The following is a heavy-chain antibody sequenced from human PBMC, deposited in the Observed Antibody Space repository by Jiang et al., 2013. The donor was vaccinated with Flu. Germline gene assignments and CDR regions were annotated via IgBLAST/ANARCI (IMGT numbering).Heavy chain of an antibody. V-gene: IGHV1-3*04. J-gene: IGHJ5*02. CDR3: ARSGGMFLEDP. CDR2: INTGVGNT. Sequence: GAEVKKPGASVKVSCKASGQTLTSYAMHWVRQAPGQRLEWMGWINTGVGNTKYSQKFQGRVTITRDTSASTIYMELSCLRSEDTAIYYCARSGGMFLEDPWGQGTLVTVSS. CDR1: GQTLTSYA. D-gene: IGHD1-1*01.